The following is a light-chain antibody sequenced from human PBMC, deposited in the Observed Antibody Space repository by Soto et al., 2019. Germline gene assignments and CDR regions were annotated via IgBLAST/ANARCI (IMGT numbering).Light chain of an antibody. V-gene: IGKV3-20*01. Sequence: EIALTQSPGTLSLSPGERATLSCRASQSVSSSHLAWYQQKPGQAPRLFMYGASNRATGIPDRFSGSGSGKDFTLSISRLEPEDFAVYYCQHYGSSPRPFGQGTKLEIK. J-gene: IGKJ2*01. CDR3: QHYGSSPRP. CDR2: GAS. CDR1: QSVSSSH.